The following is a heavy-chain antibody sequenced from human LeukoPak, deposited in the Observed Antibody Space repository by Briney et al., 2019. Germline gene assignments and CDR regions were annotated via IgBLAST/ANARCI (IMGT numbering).Heavy chain of an antibody. V-gene: IGHV3-23*01. D-gene: IGHD3-16*01. J-gene: IGHJ6*03. Sequence: GGSLRLSCAASGFTFSSYGMSWVRQAPGKGLEWVSAISGSGGSTYYADSVKGRFTISRDNSKNTLYLQMNSLRAEDTAVYYCAKYGGVGGSPGSYYYYYMDVWGKGTTVTISS. CDR1: GFTFSSYG. CDR3: AKYGGVGGSPGSYYYYYMDV. CDR2: ISGSGGST.